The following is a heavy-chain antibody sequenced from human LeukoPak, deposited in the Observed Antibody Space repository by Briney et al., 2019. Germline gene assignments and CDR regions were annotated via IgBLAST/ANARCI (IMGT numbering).Heavy chain of an antibody. Sequence: KPSQTLSLTCIVSGGSISSGGYYWSWIRQHPGKGLECIGYIYYSGSTYYNPSLKSRVIISVDTSKNQFSLKLSSLTAADTAVYYCARVSGDYGDFYFDYWGQGTLVTVS. D-gene: IGHD4-17*01. V-gene: IGHV4-31*03. J-gene: IGHJ4*02. CDR3: ARVSGDYGDFYFDY. CDR2: IYYSGST. CDR1: GGSISSGGYY.